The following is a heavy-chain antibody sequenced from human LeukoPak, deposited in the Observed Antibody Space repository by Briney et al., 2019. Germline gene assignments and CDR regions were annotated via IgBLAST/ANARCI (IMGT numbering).Heavy chain of an antibody. CDR1: GGSISSYY. D-gene: IGHD3-10*01. J-gene: IGHJ4*02. V-gene: IGHV4-59*01. CDR2: IYYSGSA. Sequence: PSETLSLTCTVSGGSISSYYWSWIRQPPGKGLEWIGYIYYSGSANYNPSLKSRVTISVDTSKNQFSLKLSSVTAADTAVYYCARVVGERITMVRGVIITRPHFDYWGQGTLVTVSS. CDR3: ARVVGERITMVRGVIITRPHFDY.